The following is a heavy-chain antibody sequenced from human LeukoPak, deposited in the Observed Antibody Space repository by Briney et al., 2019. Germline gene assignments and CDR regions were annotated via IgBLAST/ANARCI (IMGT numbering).Heavy chain of an antibody. CDR2: INPNSGGT. CDR3: ARDSKWLAHLDY. D-gene: IGHD6-19*01. Sequence: ASVKLSCKASGYTFTGYYMHWVRQAPGQGLEWMGWINPNSGGTNYAQKFQGRVTMTRDPSISTDYMELSRLRSDDTAVYYCARDSKWLAHLDYWGQGTLVNVSS. J-gene: IGHJ4*02. V-gene: IGHV1-2*02. CDR1: GYTFTGYY.